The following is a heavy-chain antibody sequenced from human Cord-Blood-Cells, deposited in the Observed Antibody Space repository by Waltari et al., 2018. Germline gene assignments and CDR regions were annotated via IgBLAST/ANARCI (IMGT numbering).Heavy chain of an antibody. V-gene: IGHV3-53*01. J-gene: IGHJ4*02. Sequence: EVQLVESGGGLIQPGGSLRLSCAASGFTVSSTYMSWVRPAPGKGLEWVSVIYSGGSTYYADSVKGRFTISRDNSKNTLYLQMNSLRAEDTAVYYCAREAYSSGWYYFDYWGQGTLVTVSS. CDR3: AREAYSSGWYYFDY. D-gene: IGHD6-19*01. CDR2: IYSGGST. CDR1: GFTVSSTY.